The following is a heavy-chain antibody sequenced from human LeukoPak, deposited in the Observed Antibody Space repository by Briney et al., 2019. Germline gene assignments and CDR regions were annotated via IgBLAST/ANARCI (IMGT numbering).Heavy chain of an antibody. Sequence: GGSLRLSCAASGFTFSDYYINWIRQAPGKGLEWVSYSSSSGGTIYYADSVKGRFTISRVHPKNSLYLQMNSLRAADTAVYYCVWGGYRSFDYWGQGTLVPVSS. CDR3: VWGGYRSFDY. V-gene: IGHV3-11*01. CDR2: SSSSGGTI. D-gene: IGHD3-16*02. J-gene: IGHJ4*02. CDR1: GFTFSDYY.